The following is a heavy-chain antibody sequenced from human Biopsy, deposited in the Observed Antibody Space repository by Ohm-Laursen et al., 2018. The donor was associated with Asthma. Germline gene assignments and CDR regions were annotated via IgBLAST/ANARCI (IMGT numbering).Heavy chain of an antibody. Sequence: GDSVKVSCKSLGGTFNTYVIGWVRQAPGQGLEWMGGINSVFGTTTYPQKFQDRVTITADDSMSTVYMELSSLRSEDTAVYYCARKAGSCISRTCYSLDFWGQGTLVTVSS. V-gene: IGHV1-69*13. D-gene: IGHD2-2*01. J-gene: IGHJ4*02. CDR3: ARKAGSCISRTCYSLDF. CDR1: GGTFNTYV. CDR2: INSVFGTT.